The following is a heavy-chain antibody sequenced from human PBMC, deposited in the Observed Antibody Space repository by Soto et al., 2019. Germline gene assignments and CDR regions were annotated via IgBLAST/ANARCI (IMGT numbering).Heavy chain of an antibody. V-gene: IGHV1-58*01. CDR2: IVVGSGNT. CDR3: AAGSTVTTFNYFDY. D-gene: IGHD4-17*01. Sequence: SVKVSCKASGFTFTSSAVQWVRQARGQRLEWIGWIVVGSGNTNYAQKFQERVTITRDMSTSTAYMELSSLRSEDTAVYYCAAGSTVTTFNYFDYWGQGTQVTVYS. J-gene: IGHJ4*02. CDR1: GFTFTSSA.